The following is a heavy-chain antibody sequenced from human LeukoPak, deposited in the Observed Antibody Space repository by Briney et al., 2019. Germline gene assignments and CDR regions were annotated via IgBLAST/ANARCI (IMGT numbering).Heavy chain of an antibody. V-gene: IGHV1-8*01. CDR1: GYTFTSYD. D-gene: IGHD3-22*01. CDR3: ARFESDGLFPSRLYYYYGMDV. Sequence: ASVKVSCKASGYTFTSYDINWVRQATGQGLEWMGWMNPNSGNTGYAQKFQGRVTMTRTTSISTAYMELSSLRSEDTAVYYCARFESDGLFPSRLYYYYGMDVWGQETTVTVSS. CDR2: MNPNSGNT. J-gene: IGHJ6*02.